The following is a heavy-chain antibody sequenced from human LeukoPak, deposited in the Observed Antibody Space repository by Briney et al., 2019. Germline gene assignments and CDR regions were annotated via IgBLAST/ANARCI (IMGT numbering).Heavy chain of an antibody. CDR3: AKRHSSSWYSPPLFDY. D-gene: IGHD6-13*01. CDR1: GFTFSSYG. CDR2: ISGSGDRT. V-gene: IGHV3-23*01. J-gene: IGHJ4*02. Sequence: PGGSLRLSCAASGFTFSSYGMSWVRQAPGEGLEWGSVISGSGDRTYYADSVKGRFTISRDNSKNTLYLQMNSLRAEDTAVYYCAKRHSSSWYSPPLFDYWGQGTLVTVSS.